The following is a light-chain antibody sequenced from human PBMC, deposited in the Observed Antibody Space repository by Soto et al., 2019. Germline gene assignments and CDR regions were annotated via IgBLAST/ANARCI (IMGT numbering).Light chain of an antibody. CDR3: QQSYSPPRT. V-gene: IGKV1-39*01. Sequence: DIQMTQSPSSLPASIGTRVTITCRASRRVRTHLNWYHQKPGKAPELLIYAASSLQAGVPSRFSGSGSGTDFTLTISSLHPEDFGDYYCQQSYSPPRTFGQGTNLEIK. J-gene: IGKJ2*01. CDR1: RRVRTH. CDR2: AAS.